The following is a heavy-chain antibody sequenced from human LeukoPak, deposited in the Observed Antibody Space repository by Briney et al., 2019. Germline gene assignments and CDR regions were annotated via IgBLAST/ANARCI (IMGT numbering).Heavy chain of an antibody. D-gene: IGHD3-22*01. J-gene: IGHJ4*02. V-gene: IGHV1-2*02. Sequence: ASVKVSCKASGYTFTGYYMHWVRQGPGQGLEWMGLINPNSGGTNYAQKFQGRVTMTRDTSISTAYMELSRLRSDDTAVYYCARGLTYYYEFREIDYWGQGTLVTVSS. CDR2: INPNSGGT. CDR3: ARGLTYYYEFREIDY. CDR1: GYTFTGYY.